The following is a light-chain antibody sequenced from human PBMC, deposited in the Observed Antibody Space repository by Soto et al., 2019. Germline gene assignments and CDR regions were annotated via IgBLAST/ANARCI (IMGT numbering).Light chain of an antibody. J-gene: IGKJ1*01. CDR1: QTISSW. CDR3: KLSTHLLGE. V-gene: IGKV1-5*03. Sequence: EIQMTESPTTRCGSGGERDTITGVASQTISSWLAWYQQKPGKAPKLLIYTASTLTSGVPSRFSGSGSRTEFTLTLISLQPDHVPSYSIKLSTHLLGEFGQGTKVDIK. CDR2: TAS.